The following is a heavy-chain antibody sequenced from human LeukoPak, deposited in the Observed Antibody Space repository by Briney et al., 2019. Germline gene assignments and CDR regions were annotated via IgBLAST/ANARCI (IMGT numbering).Heavy chain of an antibody. Sequence: ASVKVSCKASGYTFTSYYMHWVRQAPGQGLEWMGIINPSGGSTSYAQKFQGRVTMTRDTSTSTVYMELSSLRSEDTAVYYCATMCTTYYYDSSGFEAFDIWGQGTMVTVSS. J-gene: IGHJ3*02. CDR1: GYTFTSYY. D-gene: IGHD3-22*01. V-gene: IGHV1-46*01. CDR2: INPSGGST. CDR3: ATMCTTYYYDSSGFEAFDI.